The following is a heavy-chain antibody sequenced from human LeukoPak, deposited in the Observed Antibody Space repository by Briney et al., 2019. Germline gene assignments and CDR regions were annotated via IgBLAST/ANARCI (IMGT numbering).Heavy chain of an antibody. D-gene: IGHD2-2*01. CDR3: ARDEGYCSSTSCYLLDY. CDR1: GFTFSSYA. CDR2: ISSNGGST. V-gene: IGHV3-64*01. Sequence: GGSMRLSCAASGFTFSSYAMHWVRQAPGKGLEYVSAISSNGGSTYYANSVKGRFTISRDNAKNSLYLQMNSLRAEDTAVYYCARDEGYCSSTSCYLLDYWGQGTQVTVSS. J-gene: IGHJ4*02.